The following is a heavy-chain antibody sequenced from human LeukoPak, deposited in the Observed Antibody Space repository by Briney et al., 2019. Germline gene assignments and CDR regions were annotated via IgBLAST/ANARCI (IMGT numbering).Heavy chain of an antibody. CDR3: ARGKIQYSYGKRVDAFDI. CDR2: MNPNSGNT. V-gene: IGHV1-8*02. Sequence: ASVKVSCKASGYTFTSYGISWVRQAPGQGLEWMGWMNPNSGNTGYAQKFQSRVTMTRNTSISTAYMELSSLRSEDTAVYYCARGKIQYSYGKRVDAFDIWGQGTMVTVSS. CDR1: GYTFTSYG. D-gene: IGHD5-18*01. J-gene: IGHJ3*02.